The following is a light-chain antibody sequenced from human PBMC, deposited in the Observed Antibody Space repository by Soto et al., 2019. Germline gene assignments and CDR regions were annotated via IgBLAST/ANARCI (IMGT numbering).Light chain of an antibody. CDR2: EVS. CDR3: SSYAGSNTHV. CDR1: SSDVGSYNF. Sequence: QSALTQPPSASGSPGESVTISCTGTSSDVGSYNFVSWYQQRPGKAPKFVISEVSKRPSGVPDRFSGSKSGNTASLTVSGLQAEDEADYYCSSYAGSNTHVFGTGTKVTVL. J-gene: IGLJ1*01. V-gene: IGLV2-8*01.